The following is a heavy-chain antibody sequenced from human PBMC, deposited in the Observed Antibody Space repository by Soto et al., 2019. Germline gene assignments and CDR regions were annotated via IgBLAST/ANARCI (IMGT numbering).Heavy chain of an antibody. Sequence: QVQLVESGGGLVKPGGSLRLSCAASGFTFSDYYMSWIRQAPGKGLEWVSYISSSGSTIYYAVSVKGRFTSSRDNAKNSLYLQMNSLRAEDTAVYYCAREYSYGVVLAATVWFDPWGQGTLVTVSS. J-gene: IGHJ5*02. V-gene: IGHV3-11*01. CDR3: AREYSYGVVLAATVWFDP. CDR1: GFTFSDYY. CDR2: ISSSGSTI. D-gene: IGHD2-15*01.